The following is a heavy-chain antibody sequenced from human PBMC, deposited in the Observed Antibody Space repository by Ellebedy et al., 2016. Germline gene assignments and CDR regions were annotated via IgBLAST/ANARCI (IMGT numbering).Heavy chain of an antibody. D-gene: IGHD4-17*01. J-gene: IGHJ4*02. V-gene: IGHV3-74*01. Sequence: GGSLRLPCAASGFTISSSWMHWVRQAPGKGLVWVSRIKSDGSSTGYADSVKGRFTISRDNAQNTLYLQMNSLRAEDTAVYYCARDPYGARPGDWGQGTLVTVSS. CDR2: IKSDGSST. CDR1: GFTISSSW. CDR3: ARDPYGARPGD.